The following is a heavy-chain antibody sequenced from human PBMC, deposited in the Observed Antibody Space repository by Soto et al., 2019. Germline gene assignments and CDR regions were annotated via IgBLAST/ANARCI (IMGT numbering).Heavy chain of an antibody. J-gene: IGHJ3*02. Sequence: SETLSLTCAVYGGSFSGYYWSWIRQPPGKGLEWIGEINHSGSTNYNPSLKSRVTISVDTSKNQFSLKLSSVTAADTAVYYCARVPQWLLPNDAFDIWGQGTMVTVSS. V-gene: IGHV4-34*01. D-gene: IGHD3-22*01. CDR1: GGSFSGYY. CDR3: ARVPQWLLPNDAFDI. CDR2: INHSGST.